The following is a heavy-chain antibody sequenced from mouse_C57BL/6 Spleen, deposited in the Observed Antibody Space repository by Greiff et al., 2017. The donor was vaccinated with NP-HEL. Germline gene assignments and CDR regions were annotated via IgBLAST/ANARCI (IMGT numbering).Heavy chain of an antibody. Sequence: QVQLQQPGAELVMPGASVKLSCKASGYTFTSYWMHLVKQRPGQGLEWIGEIDPSDSYTNYNQKFKGKSTLTVDKSSSTAYMQRSSLTSEDSAIEYCARKGYGSFDYWGQGTTLTVSS. V-gene: IGHV1-69*01. D-gene: IGHD1-1*01. CDR1: GYTFTSYW. J-gene: IGHJ2*01. CDR3: ARKGYGSFDY. CDR2: IDPSDSYT.